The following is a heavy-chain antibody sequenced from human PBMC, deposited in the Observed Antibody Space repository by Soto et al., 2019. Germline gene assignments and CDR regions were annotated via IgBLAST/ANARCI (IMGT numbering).Heavy chain of an antibody. CDR2: ISYDGSNQ. V-gene: IGHV3-30*03. Sequence: QVQLVESGGGVVQPGRSLRLSCAASGFTFSSYGMHWIRQAPGKGLEWVAVISYDGSNQYYADSAKGRFIISRDNSKNTLYLQMSRLRPEDTAVFYCARETPKVGAAEYWGQGTLVTVSS. CDR3: ARETPKVGAAEY. D-gene: IGHD1-26*01. J-gene: IGHJ4*02. CDR1: GFTFSSYG.